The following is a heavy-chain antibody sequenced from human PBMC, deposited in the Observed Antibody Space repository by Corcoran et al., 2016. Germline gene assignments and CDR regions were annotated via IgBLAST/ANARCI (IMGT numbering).Heavy chain of an antibody. CDR3: ARERYGLLPEVD. D-gene: IGHD3-22*01. CDR2: ISAYNGNT. CDR1: GYTFSDYA. Sequence: QVQLVQSGAEVKKPGASVKVSCKASGYTFSDYAIHWVRQAPGQGLEWMGWISAYNGNTNYAQKLQGRVTMTTDTSTSTAYMELRSLRSDDTAVYYCARERYGLLPEVDWGQGTLFTVSS. V-gene: IGHV1-18*01. J-gene: IGHJ4*02.